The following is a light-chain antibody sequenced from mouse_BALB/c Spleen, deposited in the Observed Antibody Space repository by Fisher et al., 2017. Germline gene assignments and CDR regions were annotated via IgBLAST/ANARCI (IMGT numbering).Light chain of an antibody. Sequence: DIVLTQSPAIMSASPGEKVTMTCSASSSVSYMYWYQQKPGSSPRLLIYDTSNLASGVPGRFSGSGSGNSYSLTISSMEAEDVATYYCFQGSGYPYTFGGGTKLEIK. CDR1: SSVSY. CDR3: FQGSGYPYT. J-gene: IGKJ2*01. V-gene: IGKV4-63*01. CDR2: DTS.